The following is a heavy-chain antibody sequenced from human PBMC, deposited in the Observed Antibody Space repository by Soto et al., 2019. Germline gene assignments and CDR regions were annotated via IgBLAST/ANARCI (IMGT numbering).Heavy chain of an antibody. CDR3: ARDKAYGLDV. J-gene: IGHJ6*02. V-gene: IGHV3-74*01. Sequence: EVQLVESGGGLVQPGGSLRLSCAASEFAFNTYWMHWVRQVPGTGLEWVSRINGDGITRTYADSVKGRFTISRDNAENILYLQMNSLRAEDTAMYYCARDKAYGLDVWGQGTTVTVSS. CDR2: INGDGITR. CDR1: EFAFNTYW.